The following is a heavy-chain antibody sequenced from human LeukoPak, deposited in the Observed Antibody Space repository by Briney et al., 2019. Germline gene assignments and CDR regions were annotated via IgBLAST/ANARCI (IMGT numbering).Heavy chain of an antibody. CDR3: ARVFVNLRWSTNDAFDI. Sequence: ASVKVSCKASGYTFTGYYMHWVRQAPGQGLEWMGWINPNSGGTNYAQKFQGRVTMTRDTSISTAYMELSRLRSDDTAVYYCARVFVNLRWSTNDAFDIWGQGTMVTVSS. D-gene: IGHD4-23*01. CDR2: INPNSGGT. CDR1: GYTFTGYY. V-gene: IGHV1-2*02. J-gene: IGHJ3*02.